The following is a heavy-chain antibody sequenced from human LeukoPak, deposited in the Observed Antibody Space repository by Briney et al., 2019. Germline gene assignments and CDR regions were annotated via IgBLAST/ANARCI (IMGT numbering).Heavy chain of an antibody. Sequence: SETLSLTCTVSGGSISSYYWSWIRQPPGKGLEWIGYIYYSGSTNYNPSLKSRVTISVDTSKNQFSLKLSSVTAADTAVYYCARSTSASYHHAFDIWGQGTVVTVSS. J-gene: IGHJ3*02. CDR3: ARSTSASYHHAFDI. V-gene: IGHV4-59*01. D-gene: IGHD1-26*01. CDR2: IYYSGST. CDR1: GGSISSYY.